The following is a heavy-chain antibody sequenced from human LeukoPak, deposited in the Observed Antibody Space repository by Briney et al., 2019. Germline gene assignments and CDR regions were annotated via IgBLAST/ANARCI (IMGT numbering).Heavy chain of an antibody. D-gene: IGHD1-7*01. CDR1: GYTFTSYG. J-gene: IGHJ4*02. Sequence: GASVKVSCKASGYTFTSYGISWVRQAPGQGLEWMGWINPNSGGTNYAQKFQGRVTMTRDTSISTAYMELSRLRSDDTAVYYCARALNYGVDYWGQGTLVTVSS. V-gene: IGHV1-2*02. CDR2: INPNSGGT. CDR3: ARALNYGVDY.